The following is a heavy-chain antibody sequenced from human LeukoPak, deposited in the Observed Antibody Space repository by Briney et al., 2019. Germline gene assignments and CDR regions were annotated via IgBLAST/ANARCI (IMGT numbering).Heavy chain of an antibody. CDR2: ISGSGGST. CDR1: GFTFSSYA. J-gene: IGHJ3*02. V-gene: IGHV3-23*01. Sequence: PGGSLRLSCAASGFTFSSYAMSWVRQAPGKGLEWVSAISGSGGSTYYADSVKGRFTISRDNSKNTLYLQMNSLRAEDTAVYYCAKEGSLGWLPLGDAFDIWGQGTMVTVSS. CDR3: AKEGSLGWLPLGDAFDI. D-gene: IGHD5-12*01.